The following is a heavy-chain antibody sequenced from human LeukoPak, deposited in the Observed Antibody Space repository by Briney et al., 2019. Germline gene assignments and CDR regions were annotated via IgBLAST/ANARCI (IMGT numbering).Heavy chain of an antibody. J-gene: IGHJ4*02. CDR3: TSNTAGDSSGYYLSDY. V-gene: IGHV3-49*04. CDR1: GFTFGDYA. D-gene: IGHD3-22*01. Sequence: GGSLRLSCTASGFTFGDYAMSWVRQAPGKGLEWVGFIRSKAYGGTTEYAASVKGRFTISRDDSKSIAYLQMNSLKTEDTAVYYCTSNTAGDSSGYYLSDYWGQGTLVTASS. CDR2: IRSKAYGGTT.